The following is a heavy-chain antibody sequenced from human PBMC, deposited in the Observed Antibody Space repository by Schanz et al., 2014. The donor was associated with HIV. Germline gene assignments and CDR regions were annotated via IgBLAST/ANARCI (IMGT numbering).Heavy chain of an antibody. CDR1: GFTFTSYA. V-gene: IGHV3-30-3*01. Sequence: VQLVESGGGLVKPGGSLRLSCAASGFTFTSYAFHWVRQAPGKGLEWVAVISYDGGSEYYADSVKGRFTISRDNSKNTLYLEMISLRDEDTAVYYCARASRIAATDRDPRRHYHYGMDVWGQGTTVTVSS. CDR2: ISYDGGSE. J-gene: IGHJ6*02. D-gene: IGHD6-13*01. CDR3: ARASRIAATDRDPRRHYHYGMDV.